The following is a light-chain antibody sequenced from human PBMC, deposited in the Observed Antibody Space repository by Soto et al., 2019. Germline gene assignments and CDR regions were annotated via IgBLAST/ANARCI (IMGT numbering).Light chain of an antibody. V-gene: IGKV3-11*01. CDR2: DAY. CDR3: QQRHMWPIT. Sequence: PQSPGARASLSCRVSQSVSNNYLAWYQQKPGQAPRLLIYDAYNRATGIPPRFSGSGSGTDFTLTISSLEPEDSAVYYCQQRHMWPITFGQGTRLEIK. J-gene: IGKJ5*01. CDR1: QSVSNNY.